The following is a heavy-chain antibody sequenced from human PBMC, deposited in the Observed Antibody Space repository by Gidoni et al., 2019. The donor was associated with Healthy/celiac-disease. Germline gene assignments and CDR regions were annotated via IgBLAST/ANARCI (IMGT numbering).Heavy chain of an antibody. CDR1: EFTFNSYS. CDR2: ISSSRSTI. Sequence: EVQLVESGGGLVQPGGSLQHYCAASEFTFNSYSMTWVRQAPGKGLEWVSYISSSRSTIYYADSVKGRFTISRDNANNSLYLQMNSLRADDTAVYYCARGTSRSSSWDYWCQGTLVTVS. V-gene: IGHV3-48*04. CDR3: ARGTSRSSSWDY. D-gene: IGHD6-6*01. J-gene: IGHJ4*02.